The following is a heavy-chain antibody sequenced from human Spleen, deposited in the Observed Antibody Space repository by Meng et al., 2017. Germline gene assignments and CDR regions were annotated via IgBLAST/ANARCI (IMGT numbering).Heavy chain of an antibody. Sequence: SETLSLTCTVSGGSISSSSYYWGWIRQPPGKGLEWIGSIYYSGSTYYNPSLKSRVTISVDTSKNQFSLKLSSVTAADTAVYYCARRVTAITTYAFDIWGQGTMVTVSS. CDR2: IYYSGST. CDR1: GGSISSSSYY. D-gene: IGHD2-21*02. V-gene: IGHV4-39*07. J-gene: IGHJ3*02. CDR3: ARRVTAITTYAFDI.